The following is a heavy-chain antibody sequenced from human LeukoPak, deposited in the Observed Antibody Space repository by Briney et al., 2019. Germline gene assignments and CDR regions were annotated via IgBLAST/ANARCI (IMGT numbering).Heavy chain of an antibody. V-gene: IGHV3-23*01. J-gene: IGHJ1*01. CDR3: AKDSQPGIAAAGTWDFQH. CDR2: ISGSDGST. Sequence: PGGSLRLSCAASGFTFRSYAMSWVRQAPGKGLEWVSTISGSDGSTYYADSVKGRFTISRDNSKNTLYLQMNSLRAEDTAVYYCAKDSQPGIAAAGTWDFQHWGQGTLVTVSS. CDR1: GFTFRSYA. D-gene: IGHD6-13*01.